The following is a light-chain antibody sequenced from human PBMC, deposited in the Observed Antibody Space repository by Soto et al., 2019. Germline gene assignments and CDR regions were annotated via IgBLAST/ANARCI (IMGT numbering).Light chain of an antibody. Sequence: QSALTQPASVSGSPGQSITISCTGTSNDIGAFNYVSWYQQHPGKAPKVIIYEVSNRPSGVSHRFSGSKSGNTASLTISGLQAEDEADYYCNAYASTSARLFGGGTKDTVL. V-gene: IGLV2-14*01. J-gene: IGLJ3*02. CDR1: SNDIGAFNY. CDR2: EVS. CDR3: NAYASTSARL.